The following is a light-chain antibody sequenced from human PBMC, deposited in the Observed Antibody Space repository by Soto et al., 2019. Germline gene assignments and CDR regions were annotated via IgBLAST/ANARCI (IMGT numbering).Light chain of an antibody. Sequence: QSALTQPASVSGSPGQSITISCTGTSSDVGGYNYVSWYQQYPGKAPKLMIYEVSNRPSGVSHRFSGSKSGNTASLTISGLQAEDEADYYCCSFTSGGPWVFGGGTKLTVL. J-gene: IGLJ3*02. CDR1: SSDVGGYNY. CDR3: CSFTSGGPWV. V-gene: IGLV2-14*01. CDR2: EVS.